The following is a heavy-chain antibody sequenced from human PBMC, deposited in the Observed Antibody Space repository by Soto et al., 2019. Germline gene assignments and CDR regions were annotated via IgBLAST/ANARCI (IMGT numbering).Heavy chain of an antibody. CDR3: ARPYGSGSQPLFFDY. J-gene: IGHJ4*02. CDR2: INHSGST. Sequence: SETLSLTCAVYGGSFSGYYWSWIRQPPGKGLEWIGEINHSGSTNYNPSLKSRVTISVDTSKNQFSLKLSSVTAADTAVYYCARPYGSGSQPLFFDYWGQGTLVTVSS. D-gene: IGHD3-10*01. V-gene: IGHV4-34*01. CDR1: GGSFSGYY.